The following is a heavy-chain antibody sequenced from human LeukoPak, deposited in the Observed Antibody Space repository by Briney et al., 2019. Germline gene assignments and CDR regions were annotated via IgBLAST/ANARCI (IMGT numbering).Heavy chain of an antibody. CDR2: INHSGST. Sequence: SETLSLTCAVYGVSFSGYYWSWIRQPPGKGLEWIGEINHSGSTNYNPSLKSRVTISVDTSKNQFSLKLSSVTAADTAVYYCARGGYSYGLDYWGQGAPVTVSS. D-gene: IGHD5-18*01. CDR1: GVSFSGYY. J-gene: IGHJ4*02. CDR3: ARGGYSYGLDY. V-gene: IGHV4-34*01.